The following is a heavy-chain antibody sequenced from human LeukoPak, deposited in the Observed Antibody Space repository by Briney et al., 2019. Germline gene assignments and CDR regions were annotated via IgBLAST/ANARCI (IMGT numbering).Heavy chain of an antibody. Sequence: GGSLRLSCAASGFTFSNAWMSWVRQAPGKGLEWVGRIKSKTDGGTTDYAAPVKGRFTISRDDSKNTLYLQMNSLKTEDTAVYYCTTEGNCGGDCYFHYWGQGTLVTVSS. CDR1: GFTFSNAW. CDR3: TTEGNCGGDCYFHY. D-gene: IGHD2-21*02. V-gene: IGHV3-15*01. J-gene: IGHJ4*02. CDR2: IKSKTDGGTT.